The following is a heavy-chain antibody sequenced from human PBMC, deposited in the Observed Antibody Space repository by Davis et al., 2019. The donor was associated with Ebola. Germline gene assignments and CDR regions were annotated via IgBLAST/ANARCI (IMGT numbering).Heavy chain of an antibody. D-gene: IGHD1-14*01. CDR1: GYTFTSYG. J-gene: IGHJ4*01. CDR3: AASAGTVGKFDY. CDR2: ISAYNGNT. V-gene: IGHV1-18*01. Sequence: ASVKVSCKASGYTFTSYGISWVRQAPGQGLEWMGWISAYNGNTNYAQKLQGRVTITRDMSTSTSYLDLSNLRSEDTAVYYCAASAGTVGKFDYWGQGTLVTVSS.